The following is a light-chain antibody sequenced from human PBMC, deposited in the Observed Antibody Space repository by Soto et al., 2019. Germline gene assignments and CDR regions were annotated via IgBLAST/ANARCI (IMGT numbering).Light chain of an antibody. CDR3: QQSYSTLLT. CDR2: AAS. V-gene: IGKV1-39*01. Sequence: DIQMTQSPSSLSASVGDRVTITCRASQSISIYLNWYQQKPGKAPNLLIYAASSLQSGVPSRFSGSGSGTDFTLTISSLQPEDFATYYCQQSYSTLLTFGGGTKVEIK. J-gene: IGKJ4*01. CDR1: QSISIY.